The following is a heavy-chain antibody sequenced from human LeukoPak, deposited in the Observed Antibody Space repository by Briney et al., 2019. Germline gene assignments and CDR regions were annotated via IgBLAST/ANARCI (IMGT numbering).Heavy chain of an antibody. Sequence: GASVKVSCKASGYTFTGYYMHWVRQAPGQGLEWMGWINPNSGGTNYAQKFQGRVTMTRDTSISTAYMELSRLRSDDTAVYYCASVRIQPRGIHQPFDYWGQGTLVTVSS. CDR3: ASVRIQPRGIHQPFDY. CDR1: GYTFTGYY. V-gene: IGHV1-2*02. D-gene: IGHD5-18*01. CDR2: INPNSGGT. J-gene: IGHJ4*02.